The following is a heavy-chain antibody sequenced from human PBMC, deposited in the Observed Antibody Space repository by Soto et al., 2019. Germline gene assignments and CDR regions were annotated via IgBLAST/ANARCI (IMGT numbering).Heavy chain of an antibody. CDR1: GYTLTSYA. Sequence: QVQLVQSGAEEKKPGASVKVTCKASGYTLTSYAMLWFRQAPGQRLEWMGWINAGNGNTKYSQKFQGRVTITRATSASPAYMELSSLRSEGTAVDSCARRITLPTPRDSWGQGPLVTVSS. CDR2: INAGNGNT. J-gene: IGHJ4*02. CDR3: ARRITLPTPRDS. V-gene: IGHV1-3*05. D-gene: IGHD1-20*01.